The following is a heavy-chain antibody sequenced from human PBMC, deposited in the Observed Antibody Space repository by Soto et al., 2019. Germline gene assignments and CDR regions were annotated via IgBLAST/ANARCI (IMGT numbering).Heavy chain of an antibody. Sequence: QVQLVQSGAELKKPGSSVKVSCEASGGSFSKKAISWVRQAPGQGLEWMGGINTKFGATNYEPKFQGRITITADESTNTVYMALSSLTSEDTAVYYCARGASSGFEYWYFDLWGRGTLVSVSS. CDR1: GGSFSKKA. V-gene: IGHV1-69*01. CDR2: INTKFGAT. D-gene: IGHD5-12*01. CDR3: ARGASSGFEYWYFDL. J-gene: IGHJ2*01.